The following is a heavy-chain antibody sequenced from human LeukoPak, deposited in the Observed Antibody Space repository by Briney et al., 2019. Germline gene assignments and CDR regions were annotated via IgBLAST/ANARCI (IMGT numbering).Heavy chain of an antibody. CDR2: MNPNSGNT. V-gene: IGHV1-8*01. D-gene: IGHD2-2*01. CDR3: ARNKAVVVPAAESDYYYYGMDV. J-gene: IGHJ6*02. CDR1: GYTFTSYD. Sequence: ASVKVSCKASGYTFTSYDINWVRQATGQGLEWMGWMNPNSGNTGYAQKFQGRVTMTRNTSISTAYMELSSLRSEDTAVYYCARNKAVVVPAAESDYYYYGMDVWGQGTTVTVSS.